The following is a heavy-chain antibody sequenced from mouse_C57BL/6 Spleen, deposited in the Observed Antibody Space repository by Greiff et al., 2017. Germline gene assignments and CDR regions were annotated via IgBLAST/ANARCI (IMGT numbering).Heavy chain of an antibody. CDR2: IYPGDGDT. D-gene: IGHD2-1*01. CDR1: GYAFSSSW. Sequence: QVQLQQSGPELVKPGASVKISCKASGYAFSSSWMNWVKQRPGKGLEWIGRIYPGDGDTNYNGKFKGKATLTADKSSSTAYMQRSSLTSEDSAVYFCARDYGNYFDYWGQGTTLTVSS. V-gene: IGHV1-82*01. CDR3: ARDYGNYFDY. J-gene: IGHJ2*01.